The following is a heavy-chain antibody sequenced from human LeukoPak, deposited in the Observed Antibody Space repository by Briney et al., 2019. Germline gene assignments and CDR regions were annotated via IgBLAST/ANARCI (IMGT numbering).Heavy chain of an antibody. J-gene: IGHJ4*02. CDR2: VNPNGGGT. Sequence: ASVKVSCKASGYMFTAYYINWVRQSPGLGLEWLGWVNPNGGGTTYAQNFQGRVTMTSDTSTSTAYLELNGLRSDDTAVYFCARLNNGNLRRILYWGQGSLVTVSS. CDR1: GYMFTAYY. D-gene: IGHD4-23*01. V-gene: IGHV1-2*02. CDR3: ARLNNGNLRRILY.